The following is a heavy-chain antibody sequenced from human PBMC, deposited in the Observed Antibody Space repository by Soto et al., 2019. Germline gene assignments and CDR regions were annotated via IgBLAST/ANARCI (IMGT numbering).Heavy chain of an antibody. J-gene: IGHJ4*02. CDR1: GGSFSGYY. V-gene: IGHV4-34*01. D-gene: IGHD3-9*01. CDR2: INHSGST. CDR3: ARVLRYFDWFLVPTYYFDY. Sequence: SETLSLTCAVYGGSFSGYYWSWIRQPPGKGLEWIGEINHSGSTNYNPSLKSRVTISVDTSKNQFSLKLSSVTAADTAVYYCARVLRYFDWFLVPTYYFDYWGQGTPVTVSS.